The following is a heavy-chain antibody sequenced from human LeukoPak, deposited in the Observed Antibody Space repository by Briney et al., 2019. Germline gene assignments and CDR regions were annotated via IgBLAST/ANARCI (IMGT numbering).Heavy chain of an antibody. J-gene: IGHJ5*02. CDR2: ISSSGSTI. CDR1: GFTFSDYY. V-gene: IGHV3-11*04. Sequence: PGGSLRLSCAASGFTFSDYYMSWIRQAPGKGLEWVSYISSSGSTIYYADSVKGRFTISRDNAKNSLYLQMNSLRAEDTAVYYCARDKRVSGWLAARPLDRFDPWGQGTLVTVSS. D-gene: IGHD6-6*01. CDR3: ARDKRVSGWLAARPLDRFDP.